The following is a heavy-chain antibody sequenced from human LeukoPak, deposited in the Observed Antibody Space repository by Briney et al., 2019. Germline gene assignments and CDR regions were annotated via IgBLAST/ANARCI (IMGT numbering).Heavy chain of an antibody. CDR3: ARDVDIAVPGLLY. CDR2: IGATSGNT. CDR1: GLTFSDYG. V-gene: IGHV3-23*01. D-gene: IGHD6-19*01. Sequence: LTGGSLRLSCAASGLTFSDYGMSWVRQAPGKSLEWVSTIGATSGNTYYADSVKGRFTISRDNAKNTLYLQMNSLRAEDTAVYYCARDVDIAVPGLLYWGQGTLVTASS. J-gene: IGHJ4*02.